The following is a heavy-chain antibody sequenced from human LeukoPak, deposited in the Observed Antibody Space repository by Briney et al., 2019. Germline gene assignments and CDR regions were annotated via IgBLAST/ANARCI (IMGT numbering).Heavy chain of an antibody. D-gene: IGHD4-23*01. CDR2: IYGGGST. J-gene: IGHJ4*02. CDR1: GFTFSSYA. V-gene: IGHV3-53*01. CDR3: ARRGDGGRSFDY. Sequence: GGSLRLSCAASGFTFSSYAMSWVRQAPGKGLEWVSLIYGGGSTYHADSVKGRFTISRDNSKNTLYLQMNSLRAEDTAVYYCARRGDGGRSFDYWGQGTLVTVSS.